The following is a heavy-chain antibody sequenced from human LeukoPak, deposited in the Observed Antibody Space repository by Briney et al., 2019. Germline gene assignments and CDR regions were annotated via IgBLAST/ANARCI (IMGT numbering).Heavy chain of an antibody. CDR3: AREGDPGSGYNYGNWLDP. CDR1: GGSISRYY. V-gene: IGHV4-59*01. J-gene: IGHJ5*02. D-gene: IGHD5-12*01. Sequence: SETLSLTCTVSGGSISRYYWSWIRQPPGKGLEYIGYIYYSGSTNYNPSLKSRVSISVDTSKNQFSLKLNSVTTADTAIYYCAREGDPGSGYNYGNWLDPWGQGTLVTVSS. CDR2: IYYSGST.